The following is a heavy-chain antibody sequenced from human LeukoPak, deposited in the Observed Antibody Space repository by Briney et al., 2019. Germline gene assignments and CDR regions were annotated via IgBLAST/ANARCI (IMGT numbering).Heavy chain of an antibody. CDR1: GYTFTIYG. J-gene: IGHJ6*02. Sequence: ASVKVSCKASGYTFTIYGISWVRQAPGQGPEWMGWISAYNGNTNYAQKLQGRVTMTTDTSTSIAYMELRSLRSDDTAVYYCARGLTHPRTSHSRGGMDVWGQGTTVTVSS. D-gene: IGHD2-2*01. CDR3: ARGLTHPRTSHSRGGMDV. V-gene: IGHV1-18*01. CDR2: ISAYNGNT.